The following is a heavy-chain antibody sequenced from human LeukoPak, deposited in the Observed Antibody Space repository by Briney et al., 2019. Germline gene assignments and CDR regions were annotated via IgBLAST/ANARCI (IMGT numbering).Heavy chain of an antibody. Sequence: PGGSLRLSCVASGFTFSNYAMSWVRQAPGKGLEYVSPISASGLSTYYADSVKARFTISRDNSKNTLNLQMNSLKAEDTAIYYCTTDFYCNNKGCFYYMDVWGKGTTVTVSS. CDR1: GFTFSNYA. D-gene: IGHD2/OR15-2a*01. CDR3: TTDFYCNNKGCFYYMDV. J-gene: IGHJ6*03. V-gene: IGHV3-23*01. CDR2: ISASGLST.